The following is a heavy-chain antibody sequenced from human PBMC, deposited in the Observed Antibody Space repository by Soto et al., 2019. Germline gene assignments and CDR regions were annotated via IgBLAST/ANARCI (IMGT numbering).Heavy chain of an antibody. Sequence: SETLSLTCAVYGGSFSGYYWSWIRQPPGKGLEWIGEINHSGSTNYNPSLKSRVTISVDTSKNQFSLKLSSVTAADTAVYYCARGDILVVPAALNSGWFDPWGQGTLVTVSS. CDR1: GGSFSGYY. J-gene: IGHJ5*02. CDR2: INHSGST. D-gene: IGHD2-2*01. CDR3: ARGDILVVPAALNSGWFDP. V-gene: IGHV4-34*01.